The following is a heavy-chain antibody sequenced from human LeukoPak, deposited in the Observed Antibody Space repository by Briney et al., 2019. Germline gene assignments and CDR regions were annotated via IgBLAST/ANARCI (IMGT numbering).Heavy chain of an antibody. Sequence: GGSLRLSCAASGFTFSSYAMDWVRQAPGKGLEYVSGISSNGGSTYYADSVKGRFTISRDNSKNTVYLQMSSLRAEDTAVYYCVKAKLGATFDSWGQGTLVT. D-gene: IGHD1-26*01. CDR1: GFTFSSYA. CDR3: VKAKLGATFDS. V-gene: IGHV3-64D*06. CDR2: ISSNGGST. J-gene: IGHJ4*02.